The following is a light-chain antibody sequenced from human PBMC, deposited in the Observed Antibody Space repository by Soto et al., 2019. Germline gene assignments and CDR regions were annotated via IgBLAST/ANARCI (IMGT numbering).Light chain of an antibody. V-gene: IGLV2-11*01. J-gene: IGLJ3*02. CDR2: DVS. CDR1: SSDVGAHNY. CDR3: CSYAGSYTLWV. Sequence: QSVLTQPASVSGSPGQSITISCTGTSSDVGAHNYVSWYQQHPGIAPKLIIYDVSKRPSGVPDRFSGSKSGNTASLTISGLQAEDEADYYCCSYAGSYTLWVFGGGTKLTVL.